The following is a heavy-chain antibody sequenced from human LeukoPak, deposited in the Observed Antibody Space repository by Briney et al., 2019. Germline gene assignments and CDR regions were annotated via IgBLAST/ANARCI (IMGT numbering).Heavy chain of an antibody. CDR2: ISAYNGNT. CDR1: GYTFTSYG. Sequence: GASVKVSCKASGYTFTSYGISWVRQAPGQGLEWMGWISAYNGNTNYAQKFQGRVTMTRDTSISTAYMELSRLRSDDTAVYYCARVIHGDYGEWGDAFDIWGQGTMVTVSS. CDR3: ARVIHGDYGEWGDAFDI. J-gene: IGHJ3*02. V-gene: IGHV1-18*01. D-gene: IGHD4-17*01.